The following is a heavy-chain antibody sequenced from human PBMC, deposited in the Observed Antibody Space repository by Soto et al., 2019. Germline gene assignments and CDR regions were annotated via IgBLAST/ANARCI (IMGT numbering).Heavy chain of an antibody. CDR3: AREGSSSWYSYWYFDL. CDR1: GFTVSSNY. Sequence: EVQLVESGGGLVQPRGSLRLSCAASGFTVSSNYMSWVRQAPGKGLEWVSVIYSGGSTYYADSVKGRFTISRDNSKNTLYLQMNSLRAEDTAVYYCAREGSSSWYSYWYFDLWGRGTLVTVSS. V-gene: IGHV3-66*01. D-gene: IGHD6-13*01. CDR2: IYSGGST. J-gene: IGHJ2*01.